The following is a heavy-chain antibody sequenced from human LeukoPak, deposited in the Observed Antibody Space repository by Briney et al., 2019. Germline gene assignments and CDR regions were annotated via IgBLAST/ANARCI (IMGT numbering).Heavy chain of an antibody. CDR3: ARDYCSGGSCYWDY. D-gene: IGHD2-15*01. J-gene: IGHJ4*02. V-gene: IGHV4-59*01. CDR1: GGSISSYY. Sequence: PSETLSLTCTLSGGSISSYYWSWIRQPPGKGLEWIGYIYYSGSTNYNPSLKSRVTISVDTSKNQFSLKLSSVTAADTAVYYCARDYCSGGSCYWDYWGQGTLVTVSS. CDR2: IYYSGST.